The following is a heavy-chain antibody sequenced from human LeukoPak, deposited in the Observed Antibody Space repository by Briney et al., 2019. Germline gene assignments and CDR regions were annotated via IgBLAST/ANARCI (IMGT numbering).Heavy chain of an antibody. V-gene: IGHV1-2*02. D-gene: IGHD6-19*01. Sequence: ASVKVSCKASGYTFTGYYMHWVRQAPGQGLEWMGWINPNSGGTNYAQKLQGRVTMATDTSTSTAYMELRSLRSDDTAVYYCARGGWYLGPLSYWGQGTLVTVSS. CDR2: INPNSGGT. CDR1: GYTFTGYY. J-gene: IGHJ4*02. CDR3: ARGGWYLGPLSY.